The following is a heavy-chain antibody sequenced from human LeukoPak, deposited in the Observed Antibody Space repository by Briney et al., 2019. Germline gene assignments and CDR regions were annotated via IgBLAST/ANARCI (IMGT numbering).Heavy chain of an antibody. Sequence: PGWSLRLSRTASGFTFSSYAMSWVRQAPGKGLEWVAAVNVYGHTTYYADSVKRRFAISRDNSGNTVYLQLNSLRAEDTPIYYCAKEAPYGNNRLYYCDYWGQGTLVT. CDR1: GFTFSSYA. D-gene: IGHD4-11*01. V-gene: IGHV3-23*01. CDR2: VNVYGHTT. J-gene: IGHJ4*02. CDR3: AKEAPYGNNRLYYCDY.